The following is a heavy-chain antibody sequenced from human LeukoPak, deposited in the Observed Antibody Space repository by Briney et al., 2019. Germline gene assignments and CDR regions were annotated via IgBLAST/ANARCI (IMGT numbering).Heavy chain of an antibody. D-gene: IGHD3-10*01. Sequence: ASVKVSCKASGYTFTSYGISWVRQAPGQGLEWMGWISAYNGNTNYAQKLQGRVTMTTDASTSTAYMELRSLRSDDTAVYYCARELRGVTAYDAFDIWGQGTMVTVSS. CDR2: ISAYNGNT. CDR1: GYTFTSYG. CDR3: ARELRGVTAYDAFDI. V-gene: IGHV1-18*01. J-gene: IGHJ3*02.